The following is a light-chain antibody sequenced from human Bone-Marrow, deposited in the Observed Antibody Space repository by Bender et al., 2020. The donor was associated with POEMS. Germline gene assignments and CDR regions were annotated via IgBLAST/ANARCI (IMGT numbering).Light chain of an antibody. CDR2: EAT. Sequence: QSALTQPASVSGSPGQSITISCSGTDSDIGNYNLISWYQQHPGKGPKPLIYEATKRPSGVSSRFSASKSGNTASLTISGLRAEDEAEYHCCSYAGDNTHVFGSGTKVIVL. CDR1: DSDIGNYNL. J-gene: IGLJ1*01. CDR3: CSYAGDNTHV. V-gene: IGLV2-23*01.